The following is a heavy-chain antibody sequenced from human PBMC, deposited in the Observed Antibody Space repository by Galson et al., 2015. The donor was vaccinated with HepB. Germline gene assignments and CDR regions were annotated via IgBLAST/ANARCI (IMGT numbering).Heavy chain of an antibody. Sequence: SLRLSCAASGFTFDDYAMHWVRQAPGKGLEWVSGISWNSGSIGYADSVKGRFTISRDNAKNSLYLQMNSLRAEDTALYYCASREDLGYCSSTSCSRGGELDYWGQGTLVTVSS. CDR1: GFTFDDYA. J-gene: IGHJ4*02. CDR2: ISWNSGSI. CDR3: ASREDLGYCSSTSCSRGGELDY. D-gene: IGHD2-2*01. V-gene: IGHV3-9*01.